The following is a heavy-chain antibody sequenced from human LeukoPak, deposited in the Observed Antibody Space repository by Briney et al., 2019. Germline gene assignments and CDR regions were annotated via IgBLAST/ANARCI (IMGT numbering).Heavy chain of an antibody. CDR3: ARDHCSGGSCYNTY. CDR2: ISSSSSYI. Sequence: PGGSLRLSCGASGFTFSSYSMNCVREALGKGLEWISPISSSSSYIYYADSVKGRFTISRDNAKNSLYLQMNSLRAEDTAVYYCARDHCSGGSCYNTYWGQGTLVTVSS. V-gene: IGHV3-21*01. J-gene: IGHJ4*02. CDR1: GFTFSSYS. D-gene: IGHD2-15*01.